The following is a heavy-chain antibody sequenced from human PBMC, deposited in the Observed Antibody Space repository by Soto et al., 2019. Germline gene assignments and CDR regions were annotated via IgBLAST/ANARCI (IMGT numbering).Heavy chain of an antibody. CDR1: GYSFTSYW. Sequence: GESLKISCKGSGYSFTSYWISWVRQMPGKGLEWMGRIDPSDSYTNYSPSFQGHVTISADKSISTAYLQWSSLKASDTAMYYCARQKYSSSRYYYYGMGVWGQGTTVTVSS. CDR3: ARQKYSSSRYYYYGMGV. V-gene: IGHV5-10-1*01. CDR2: IDPSDSYT. D-gene: IGHD6-6*01. J-gene: IGHJ6*02.